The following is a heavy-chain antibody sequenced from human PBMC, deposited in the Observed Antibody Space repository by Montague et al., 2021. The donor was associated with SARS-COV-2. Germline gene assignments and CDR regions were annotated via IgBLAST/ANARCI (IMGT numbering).Heavy chain of an antibody. D-gene: IGHD6-19*01. CDR2: IYHSGST. CDR3: AKVAGSRDTFDI. CDR1: GYSISTGYY. J-gene: IGHJ3*02. Sequence: SETLSLTCTVSGYSISTGYYWGWIRQPPGKGLEWIGTIYHSGSTYFNPSLKSRVTISVDTSKNQFSLNLSSVTAADTAVYHCAKVAGSRDTFDIWGRGTMVTVSS. V-gene: IGHV4-38-2*02.